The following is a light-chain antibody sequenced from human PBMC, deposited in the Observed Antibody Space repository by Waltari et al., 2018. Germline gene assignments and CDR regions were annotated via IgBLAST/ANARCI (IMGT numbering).Light chain of an antibody. Sequence: EIVLTQSPATLSLSPGERATLSCRASQSINSYLAWYHQKPGQAPRLLIYDASNRATGVPARFSGSGSGSDFTLTISSLDPEDVAVYYCQQRYNWPLTFGQGTRLEIK. CDR1: QSINSY. CDR2: DAS. CDR3: QQRYNWPLT. J-gene: IGKJ5*01. V-gene: IGKV3-11*01.